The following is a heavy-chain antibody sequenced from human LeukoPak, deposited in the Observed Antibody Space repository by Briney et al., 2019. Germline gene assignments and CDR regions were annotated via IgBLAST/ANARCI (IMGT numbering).Heavy chain of an antibody. CDR3: ARGPLDDYVWGSYGD. D-gene: IGHD3-16*01. V-gene: IGHV4-34*01. Sequence: SETLSLTCAVYGGSFSGYYWSWIRQPPGKGLEWIGEINHSGSTNYNPSLKSRVTISVDTSKNQFSLKLSSVTAADTAVYYCARGPLDDYVWGSYGDWGQGTMVTVSS. CDR1: GGSFSGYY. CDR2: INHSGST. J-gene: IGHJ3*01.